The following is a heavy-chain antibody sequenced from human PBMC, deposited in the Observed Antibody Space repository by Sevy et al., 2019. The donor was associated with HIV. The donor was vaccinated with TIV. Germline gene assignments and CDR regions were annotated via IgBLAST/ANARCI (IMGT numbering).Heavy chain of an antibody. CDR1: GGSISSNNW. J-gene: IGHJ5*02. CDR2: IYHSGGY. V-gene: IGHV4-4*02. Sequence: SETLSLTCAVSGGSISSNNWWSWVRQPPGKGLEGIGEIYHSGGYNYNASLKSRVTISVDKSKNQFPLKLSSVTAADTAVYYCATEREIAEDIVFQNWFDPWGEGTLVTVSS. D-gene: IGHD2-15*01. CDR3: ATEREIAEDIVFQNWFDP.